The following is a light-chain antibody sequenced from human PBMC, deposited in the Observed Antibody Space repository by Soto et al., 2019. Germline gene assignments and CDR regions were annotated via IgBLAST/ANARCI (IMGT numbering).Light chain of an antibody. CDR1: SSDVGTYNY. V-gene: IGLV2-11*01. Sequence: QSALTQPRSVSGSPGQSVTISCTGTSSDVGTYNYVSWYQHHPGKAPKLVIYDVSKRPSGVPHRFSGSKSGNTASLTISGLQAEDEADYYCCSYVGICLFGGGTKLTVL. J-gene: IGLJ2*01. CDR3: CSYVGICL. CDR2: DVS.